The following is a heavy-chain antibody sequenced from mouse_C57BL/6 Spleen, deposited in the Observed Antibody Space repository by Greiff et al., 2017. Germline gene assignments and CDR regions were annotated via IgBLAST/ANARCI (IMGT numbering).Heavy chain of an antibody. CDR2: ISYDGSN. D-gene: IGHD1-1*01. CDR1: GYSITSGYY. CDR3: ARCHYYGSSYWFAY. V-gene: IGHV3-6*01. Sequence: EVQRVESGPGLVKPSQSLSLTCSVTGYSITSGYYWNWIRQFPGNKLEWMGYISYDGSNNYNPSLKNRISITRDTSKNQFFLKLNSVTTEDTATYYCARCHYYGSSYWFAYWGQGTLVTVSA. J-gene: IGHJ3*01.